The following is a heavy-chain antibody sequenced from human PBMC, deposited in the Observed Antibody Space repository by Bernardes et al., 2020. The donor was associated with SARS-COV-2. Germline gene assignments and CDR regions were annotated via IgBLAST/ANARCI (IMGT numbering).Heavy chain of an antibody. J-gene: IGHJ4*02. CDR3: ARDQVDSSGWDYYFDY. Sequence: GGSRRLSCAASGFTFSSYGMHWGRQAAGKGLEWVAVIWYAGNTKYYADAVKRRFTITSDNSKNTLYLQMSSLGAEVADVYYCARDQVDSSGWDYYFDYWGQGTLVTVSS. CDR1: GFTFSSYG. CDR2: IWYAGNTK. V-gene: IGHV3-33*01. D-gene: IGHD6-19*01.